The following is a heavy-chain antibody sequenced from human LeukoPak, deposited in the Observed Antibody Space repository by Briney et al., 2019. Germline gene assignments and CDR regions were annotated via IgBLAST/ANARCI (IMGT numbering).Heavy chain of an antibody. J-gene: IGHJ4*02. CDR1: GFTFNNYA. CDR2: ISYDGSNK. CDR3: VKEREYSSSVWYFDY. V-gene: IGHV3-30*18. D-gene: IGHD6-13*01. Sequence: GRSLRLSCGASGFTFNNYAMHWVRQAPGKGLEWVALISYDGSNKNYADSVKGRFTISRDNSKNTLYLQMNSLRVEDTSVYYCVKEREYSSSVWYFDYWGQGTLVTVSS.